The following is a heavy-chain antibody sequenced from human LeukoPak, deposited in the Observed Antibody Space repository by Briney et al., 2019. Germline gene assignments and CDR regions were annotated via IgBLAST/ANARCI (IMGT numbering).Heavy chain of an antibody. CDR3: ARAGRGGDYGDY. D-gene: IGHD5-24*01. CDR1: SGSISSYY. Sequence: SETLSLICTVSSGSISSYYWSWIRQPRGKTLEWIGYIHYSGRPNYNPSLKSRVTISVDKSKNQFSLNLSSVTTADTAVYYCARAGRGGDYGDYWGQGNLVIVSS. CDR2: IHYSGRP. J-gene: IGHJ4*02. V-gene: IGHV4-59*13.